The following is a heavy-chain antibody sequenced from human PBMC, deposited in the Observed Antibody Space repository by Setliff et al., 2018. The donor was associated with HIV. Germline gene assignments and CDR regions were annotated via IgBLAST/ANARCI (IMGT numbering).Heavy chain of an antibody. CDR3: ARVNPFLYYYDTSGHSGAFDI. CDR1: GYLFTHYG. Sequence: ASVKVSCKASGYLFTHYGVSWVRQAPGQGLEWMGWINSNSGGTNYAQRFQGRVTVTRDTSISTAYMELSRLRSDDTAVYYCARVNPFLYYYDTSGHSGAFDIWGQGTVVTVSS. J-gene: IGHJ3*02. D-gene: IGHD3-22*01. V-gene: IGHV1-2*02. CDR2: INSNSGGT.